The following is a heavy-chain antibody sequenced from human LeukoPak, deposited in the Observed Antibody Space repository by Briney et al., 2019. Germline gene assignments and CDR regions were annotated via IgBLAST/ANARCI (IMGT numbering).Heavy chain of an antibody. V-gene: IGHV3-66*02. D-gene: IGHD4-17*01. CDR1: GFTLSSNY. Sequence: PGGSLRLSCAPSGFTLSSNYMSWVRQAPGRGLEGVSVIYSGGSTYYADSVKGRFTISRDNSKNTLYLQMNSLRAEDTAVYYCARDRAGDFADYWCQGTLVTVSS. CDR3: ARDRAGDFADY. CDR2: IYSGGST. J-gene: IGHJ4*02.